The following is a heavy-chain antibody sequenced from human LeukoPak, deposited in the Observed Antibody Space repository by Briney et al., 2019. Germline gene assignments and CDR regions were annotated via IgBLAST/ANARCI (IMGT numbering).Heavy chain of an antibody. Sequence: ASVKVSCKASGYTFTSYYMHWVRQAPGQGLEWMGIINPSGGSTSYAQKFQGRVTMTRDTSTSTVYMELSSLRSEDTAVYYCARVDAAGTVHGGRPTYYYYYGMDVWGQGTTVTVSS. CDR1: GYTFTSYY. D-gene: IGHD6-13*01. CDR2: INPSGGST. J-gene: IGHJ6*02. V-gene: IGHV1-46*01. CDR3: ARVDAAGTVHGGRPTYYYYYGMDV.